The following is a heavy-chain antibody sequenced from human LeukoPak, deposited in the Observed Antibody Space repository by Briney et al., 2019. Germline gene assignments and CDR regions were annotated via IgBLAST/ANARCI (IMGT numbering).Heavy chain of an antibody. Sequence: PGGSLRLSCEASGFSFSSYSMSWVRQAPGKGLEWVSAISDSGGTTYYADSVKGRFTISRDNSKDTLYLQMNSLRAEDTAVYYCAKSPLGYSSSFDYWGQGTLVTVSS. D-gene: IGHD6-6*01. CDR3: AKSPLGYSSSFDY. J-gene: IGHJ4*02. CDR2: ISDSGGTT. CDR1: GFSFSSYS. V-gene: IGHV3-23*01.